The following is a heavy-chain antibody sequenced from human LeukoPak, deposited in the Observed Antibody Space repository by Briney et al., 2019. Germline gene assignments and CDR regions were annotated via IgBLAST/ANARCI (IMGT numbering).Heavy chain of an antibody. J-gene: IGHJ4*02. CDR3: ARAIGDYGDYPYYFDY. D-gene: IGHD4-17*01. Sequence: GGSLRLSCAASGFTFSSYDMHWVRQATGKGLEWVSAIGTAGDTYYPGSVKGRFTISRDNGKRTLYLQMNSLRAGDTAVYYCARAIGDYGDYPYYFDYWGQGTLVTVSS. V-gene: IGHV3-13*01. CDR2: IGTAGDT. CDR1: GFTFSSYD.